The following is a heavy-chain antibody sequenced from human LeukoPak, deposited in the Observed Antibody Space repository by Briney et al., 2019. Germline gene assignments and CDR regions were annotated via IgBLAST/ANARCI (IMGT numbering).Heavy chain of an antibody. D-gene: IGHD3-22*01. V-gene: IGHV3-21*01. J-gene: IGHJ4*02. Sequence: PGGSLRLSCAASGFTFSSYSMNWVRQAPGKGLEWVSSISSSSSYIYYADSVKGRFTISRDNAKNSLYLQMNSLRAEDTAVYYCARVFTYYYDSSGYSIDYWGQGTLVTVSS. CDR3: ARVFTYYYDSSGYSIDY. CDR1: GFTFSSYS. CDR2: ISSSSSYI.